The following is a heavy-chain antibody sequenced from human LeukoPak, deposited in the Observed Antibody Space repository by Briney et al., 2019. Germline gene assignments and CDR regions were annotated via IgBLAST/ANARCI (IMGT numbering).Heavy chain of an antibody. D-gene: IGHD2-15*01. CDR3: ARRVVVVTANDKSDAFDM. CDR1: GGSISTYY. Sequence: SETLSLTCTVSGGSISTYYWNWIRQPPGEGLEWIGYIYYTGSTKSNPSLKSRVTISLDTSKNQFSLNLSSVTAADTAVYYCARRVVVVTANDKSDAFDMWGQGTVATVSS. V-gene: IGHV4-59*01. CDR2: IYYTGST. J-gene: IGHJ3*02.